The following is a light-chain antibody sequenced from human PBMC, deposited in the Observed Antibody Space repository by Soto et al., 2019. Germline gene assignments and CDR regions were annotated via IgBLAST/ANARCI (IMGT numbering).Light chain of an antibody. V-gene: IGKV1-33*01. CDR1: QDITNY. J-gene: IGKJ2*01. Sequence: DIQMTQSPSSLSASVGDRVTITCQASQDITNYLNWYQQKPGKAPKLLIYGASNLETGVPSRFSGSGSGTDFSFTISSLQPEDIATYYCQHYANLPYTFGQGTKLEIK. CDR2: GAS. CDR3: QHYANLPYT.